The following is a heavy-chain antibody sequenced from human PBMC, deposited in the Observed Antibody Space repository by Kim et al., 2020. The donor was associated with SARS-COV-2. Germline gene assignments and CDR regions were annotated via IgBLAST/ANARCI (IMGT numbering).Heavy chain of an antibody. CDR2: IGSAPTDI. CDR1: GFPFSSYT. J-gene: IGHJ4*02. D-gene: IGHD6-19*01. CDR3: ARRDGGWFHF. Sequence: GGSLRLSCVASGFPFSSYTFSWVRQAPGKGLEWIAYIGSAPTDIHYADSVKGRLTISRDNDKDSIYLQMSNLRDEDTAVYYCARRDGGWFHFWGQGTLVTVSS. V-gene: IGHV3-48*02.